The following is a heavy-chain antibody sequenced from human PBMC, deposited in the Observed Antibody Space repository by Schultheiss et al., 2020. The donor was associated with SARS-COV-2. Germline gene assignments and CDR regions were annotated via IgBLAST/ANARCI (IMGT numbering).Heavy chain of an antibody. D-gene: IGHD5-12*01. V-gene: IGHV3-30*04. J-gene: IGHJ4*02. CDR1: GFTFSSYA. CDR3: AKGGYDYVAYFDY. CDR2: ISYDGSNK. Sequence: GESLKISCAASGFTFSSYAMHWVRQAPGKGLEWVAVISYDGSNKYYADSVKGRFTISRDNSKNTLYLQMNSLRAEDTALYYCAKGGYDYVAYFDYWGQGTLVTVSS.